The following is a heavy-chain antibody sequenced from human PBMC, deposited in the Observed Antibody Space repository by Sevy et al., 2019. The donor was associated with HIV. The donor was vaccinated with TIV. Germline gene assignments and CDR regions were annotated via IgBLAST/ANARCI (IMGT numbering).Heavy chain of an antibody. Sequence: GESLKISCAASGFTFSSYAMHWVRQAPGKGLEWVAVISYDGSNKYYADSVKGRFTISRDNSKNTLYLQMNSLRAEDTAVYYCARGYYDFWSGYYSRLPSNWFDPWGQGTLVTVSS. CDR2: ISYDGSNK. V-gene: IGHV3-30-3*01. CDR3: ARGYYDFWSGYYSRLPSNWFDP. J-gene: IGHJ5*02. CDR1: GFTFSSYA. D-gene: IGHD3-3*01.